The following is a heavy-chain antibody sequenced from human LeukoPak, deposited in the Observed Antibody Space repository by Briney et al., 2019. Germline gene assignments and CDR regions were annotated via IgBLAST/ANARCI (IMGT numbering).Heavy chain of an antibody. CDR1: GGSISSSSYY. CDR3: ARPYSSGWVDY. V-gene: IGHV4-39*07. D-gene: IGHD6-19*01. Sequence: SETLSLTCTVSGGSISSSSYYWGWIRQPPGKGLEWIGSIYHSGSTYYNPSLKSRVTISVDTSKNQFSLKLSSVTAADTAVYYCARPYSSGWVDYWGQGTLVTVSS. J-gene: IGHJ4*02. CDR2: IYHSGST.